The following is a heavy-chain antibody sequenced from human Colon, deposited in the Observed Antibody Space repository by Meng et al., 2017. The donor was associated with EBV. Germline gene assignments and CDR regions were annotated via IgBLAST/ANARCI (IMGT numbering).Heavy chain of an antibody. V-gene: IGHV4-34*01. CDR1: GGSFSGYV. D-gene: IGHD3-9*01. CDR2: VSHPGSA. CDR3: ARVPTTGYKDH. J-gene: IGHJ4*02. Sequence: VRLKHLGAGLLKPSETLALTCTVNGGSFSGYVWSWVRQPPGKGMEWIGEVSHPGSANYNPSLKSRVTISVDASEKQFSLRLTSVTAADSAVYYCARVPTTGYKDHWGQGTLVTVSS.